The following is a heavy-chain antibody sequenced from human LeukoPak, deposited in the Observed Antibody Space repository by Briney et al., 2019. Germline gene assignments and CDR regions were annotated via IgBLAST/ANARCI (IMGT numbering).Heavy chain of an antibody. CDR1: GFTFSSYW. J-gene: IGHJ4*02. V-gene: IGHV3-74*01. D-gene: IGHD3-10*01. Sequence: GGSLRLSCAASGFTFSSYWMHWVRQAPGKGLVWVSHINSDGSSTTYADSVKGRFTISSDTSKNTMYLQMNSLRAEDTAVYYCARDLSPVVRASPMGYWGQGTLVTVSS. CDR3: ARDLSPVVRASPMGY. CDR2: INSDGSST.